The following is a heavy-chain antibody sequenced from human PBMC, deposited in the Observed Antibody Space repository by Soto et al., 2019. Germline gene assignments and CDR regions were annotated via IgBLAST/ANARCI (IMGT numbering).Heavy chain of an antibody. V-gene: IGHV1-69*12. J-gene: IGHJ4*02. CDR3: VPVVAIPGSPHY. CDR2: IVPIVDTA. CDR1: GGTFSSYA. D-gene: IGHD2-15*01. Sequence: QVQLVQSGAEVRQPAYSVKVSCKTSGGTFSSYAISWVRQAPGQGLEWMGGIVPIVDTATYAQKFQGRVTITAADATSTAYMELSRLRSDDTAIYYCVPVVAIPGSPHYWGQGTLLTVSS.